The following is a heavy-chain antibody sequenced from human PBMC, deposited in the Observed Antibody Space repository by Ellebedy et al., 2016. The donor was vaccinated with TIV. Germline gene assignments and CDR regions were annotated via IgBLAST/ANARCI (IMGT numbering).Heavy chain of an antibody. CDR1: GFTFSHYA. Sequence: PGGSLRLSCAASGFTFSHYAMHWVRQAPGKGLEWVAEVSYDGNTKYYTDSVKGRFTISRDNSKNTLYLQMNSLRAEDTAVYYCPYSSGWSKFDDWGQGTLVTVSS. D-gene: IGHD6-19*01. J-gene: IGHJ4*02. CDR3: PYSSGWSKFDD. V-gene: IGHV3-30*04. CDR2: VSYDGNTK.